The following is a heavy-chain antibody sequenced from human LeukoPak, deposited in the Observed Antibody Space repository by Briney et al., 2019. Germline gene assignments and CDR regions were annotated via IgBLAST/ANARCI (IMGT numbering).Heavy chain of an antibody. CDR3: ARGVNGDEYYFDY. D-gene: IGHD4-17*01. CDR1: GGSMSSGGYY. CDR2: IYYSGNT. V-gene: IGHV4-31*03. J-gene: IGHJ4*02. Sequence: KPSETLSLTCTVSGGSMSSGGYYWSWIRRHPGKGLEWIGYIYYSGNTYYNPSLKSRVTISVDTSKNEFSLKLNSVTAADTAVYYCARGVNGDEYYFDYWGQGTLVTVSS.